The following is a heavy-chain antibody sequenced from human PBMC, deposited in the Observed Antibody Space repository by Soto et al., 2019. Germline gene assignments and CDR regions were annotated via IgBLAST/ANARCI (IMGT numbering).Heavy chain of an antibody. J-gene: IGHJ4*02. CDR2: INPLPTSAST. CDR1: GYIFTNYY. Sequence: QVQLVQSGAEVKKPGASVKVSCKASGYIFTNYYIHWVRQAPGQGLEWMAIINPLPTSASTNYAQKFQGRVTVTRYTSTSTVYLELSSLRSDDTAVYYCARDLAAAAYWGQGTLVTVSS. D-gene: IGHD6-13*01. CDR3: ARDLAAAAY. V-gene: IGHV1-46*01.